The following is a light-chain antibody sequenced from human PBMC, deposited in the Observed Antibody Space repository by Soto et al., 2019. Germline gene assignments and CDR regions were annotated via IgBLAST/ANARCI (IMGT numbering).Light chain of an antibody. CDR3: QQSYSVPFT. J-gene: IGKJ5*01. CDR1: LRVRNY. V-gene: IGKV1-39*01. Sequence: GDRVPISCRASLRVRNYLSWYQWKPGKAPSLLIYAASSLHSGVPSRFSGSASGADFTLTINNLHPEDFATYYCQQSYSVPFTFGQGTRLQLK. CDR2: AAS.